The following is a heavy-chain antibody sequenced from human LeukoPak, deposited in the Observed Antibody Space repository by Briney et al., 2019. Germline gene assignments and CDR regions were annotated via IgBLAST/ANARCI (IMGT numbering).Heavy chain of an antibody. CDR1: GFTFNNYW. CDR3: AKDQQDTGFDS. Sequence: GGSLRLSCAASGFTFNNYWMHWVRQAPGKGLVWVSRINSDESRTAYADSVKGRFTIFRDNSKNSLYLQMKSLRTEDTALYYCAKDQQDTGFDSWGQGTLVTVSS. V-gene: IGHV3-74*01. D-gene: IGHD2-15*01. CDR2: INSDESRT. J-gene: IGHJ4*02.